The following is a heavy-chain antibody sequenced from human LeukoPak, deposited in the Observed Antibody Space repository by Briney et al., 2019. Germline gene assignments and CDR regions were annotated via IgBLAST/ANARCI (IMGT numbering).Heavy chain of an antibody. CDR2: INPNSGGT. CDR3: ARVEAAAGSYFDY. V-gene: IGHV1-2*02. J-gene: IGHJ4*02. Sequence: GASVKVSCKASGGTFSSYAISWVRQAPGQGLEWMGWINPNSGGTNYAQKFQGRVTMTRDTSISTAYMELSRLRSDDTAVYYCARVEAAAGSYFDYWGQGTLVTVSS. CDR1: GGTFSSYA. D-gene: IGHD6-13*01.